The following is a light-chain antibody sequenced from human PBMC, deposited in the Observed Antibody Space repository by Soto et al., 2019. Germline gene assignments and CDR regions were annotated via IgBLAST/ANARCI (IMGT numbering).Light chain of an antibody. J-gene: IGKJ1*01. CDR3: QQYYNWPPT. CDR1: QSVGTN. CDR2: GAS. Sequence: IVMTQSPATLSVSPGERATLSCRARQSVGTNLAWYHQKPGQAPRLLISGASTTATGVPARFTGSGSGTEFTLTISGLQSEDFAVYYCQQYYNWPPTFGRGTKVEIK. V-gene: IGKV3-15*01.